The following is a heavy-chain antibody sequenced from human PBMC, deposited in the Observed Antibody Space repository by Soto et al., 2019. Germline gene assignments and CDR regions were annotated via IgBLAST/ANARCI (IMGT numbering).Heavy chain of an antibody. V-gene: IGHV1-3*01. CDR3: ARGSEPAYSTWDVNGDH. CDR1: GYTFTSYT. D-gene: IGHD3-16*01. Sequence: ASVKVSCKASGYTFTSYTIHWVRQAPGQRLEWMGWINAGSGNTRYSQKLQGRVSLTRDTSASLAYMELSSLRSEDTAVYYCARGSEPAYSTWDVNGDHWGQGTRVTVSS. CDR2: INAGSGNT. J-gene: IGHJ4*02.